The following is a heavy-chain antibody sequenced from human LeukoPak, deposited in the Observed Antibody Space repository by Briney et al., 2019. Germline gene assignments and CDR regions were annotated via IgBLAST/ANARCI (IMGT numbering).Heavy chain of an antibody. V-gene: IGHV3-53*01. J-gene: IGHJ4*02. CDR2: IYSGGST. CDR3: ARGRAAVAGYFDY. D-gene: IGHD6-19*01. CDR1: GFTVSSNY. Sequence: GGSLRLSCAASGFTVSSNYMSWVRQAPGKGLECVSVIYSGGSTYYADSVKGRFTISRDNSKNTLYLQMNSLRAEDTAVYYCARGRAAVAGYFDYWGQGTLVTVSS.